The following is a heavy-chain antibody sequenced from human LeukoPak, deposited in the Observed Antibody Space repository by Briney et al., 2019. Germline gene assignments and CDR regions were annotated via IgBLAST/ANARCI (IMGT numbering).Heavy chain of an antibody. CDR3: ARDRLDCSGGTCFPGFFQD. Sequence: SQTLSLTCTVSGGSISSGAFYWSWIRQHPGKGLEWIGYIYYSGSPYYNPSLKSRVTISVDTSKNQLSLRLTSVTAADTAVYYCARDRLDCSGGTCFPGFFQDWGQGTLVTVFS. J-gene: IGHJ1*01. CDR2: IYYSGSP. CDR1: GGSISSGAFY. D-gene: IGHD2-15*01. V-gene: IGHV4-31*03.